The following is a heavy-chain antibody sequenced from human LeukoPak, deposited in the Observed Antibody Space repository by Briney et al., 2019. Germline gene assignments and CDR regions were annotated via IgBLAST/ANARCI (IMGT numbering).Heavy chain of an antibody. D-gene: IGHD3-22*01. CDR2: IYSGGST. J-gene: IGHJ4*02. CDR3: AKTYYYDSSGYSPHFDY. V-gene: IGHV3-53*01. Sequence: GGSLRLSCAASGFTVSSNYMSWVRHAPGQGLEWVSVIYSGGSTYYADSVKGRFTISRDNSKNTLYLQMNSLRAEDTAVYYCAKTYYYDSSGYSPHFDYWGQGTLVTVSS. CDR1: GFTVSSNY.